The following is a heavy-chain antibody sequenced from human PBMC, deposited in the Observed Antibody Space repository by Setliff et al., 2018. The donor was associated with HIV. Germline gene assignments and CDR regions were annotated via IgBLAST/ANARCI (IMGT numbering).Heavy chain of an antibody. CDR1: GFTFDDYG. V-gene: IGHV3-20*04. CDR2: NNWSGGST. Sequence: GSLRLSCAASGFTFDDYGMTWVRQAPGKGLEWVSGNNWSGGSTGYADSMKGRFTISRDNARNSLFLQINSLRAEDTAVYYCARARGDFLGNYFDYWGQGTLVTVSS. J-gene: IGHJ4*02. CDR3: ARARGDFLGNYFDY. D-gene: IGHD3-10*01.